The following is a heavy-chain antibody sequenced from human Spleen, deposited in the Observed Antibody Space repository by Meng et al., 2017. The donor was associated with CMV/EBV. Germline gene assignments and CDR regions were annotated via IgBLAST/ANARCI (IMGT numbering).Heavy chain of an antibody. CDR3: ARDRNYYDSSGYPPAGY. D-gene: IGHD3-22*01. CDR2: ISSSSSYI. J-gene: IGHJ4*02. V-gene: IGHV3-21*01. Sequence: GESLKISCEASGFRFSSHEINWVRQAPGKGLEWVSSISSSSSYIYYADSVKGRFTISRDNAKNSLYLQMNSLRAEDTAVYYCARDRNYYDSSGYPPAGYWGQGTLVTVSS. CDR1: GFRFSSHE.